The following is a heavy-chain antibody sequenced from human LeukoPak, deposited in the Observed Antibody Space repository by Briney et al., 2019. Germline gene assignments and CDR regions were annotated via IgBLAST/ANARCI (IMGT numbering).Heavy chain of an antibody. CDR1: GGSISSGSYY. D-gene: IGHD3-3*01. Sequence: SETLSLTCTVSGGSISSGSYYWCWIRQPAGKGLEWIGRIYTSGSTNYNPSLKSRVTISVDTSKNQFSLKLSSVTAADTAVYYCARGYDFWSGYYKGGAFDIWGQGTMVTVSS. CDR3: ARGYDFWSGYYKGGAFDI. CDR2: IYTSGST. J-gene: IGHJ3*02. V-gene: IGHV4-61*02.